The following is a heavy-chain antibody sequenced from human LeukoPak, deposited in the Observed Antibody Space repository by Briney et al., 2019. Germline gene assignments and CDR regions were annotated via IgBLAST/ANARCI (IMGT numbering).Heavy chain of an antibody. J-gene: IGHJ4*02. CDR1: GFTFSGYA. CDR2: ISYDGSNK. CDR3: ARGELQRGKNFDY. Sequence: PGRSLRLSCAASGFTFSGYAMHWVRQAPGKGLEWVAVISYDGSNKYYADSVKGRFTISRDNSKNSLYLQMNSLRAEDTAVYYCARGELQRGKNFDYWGQGTLVTVSS. V-gene: IGHV3-30*04. D-gene: IGHD1-7*01.